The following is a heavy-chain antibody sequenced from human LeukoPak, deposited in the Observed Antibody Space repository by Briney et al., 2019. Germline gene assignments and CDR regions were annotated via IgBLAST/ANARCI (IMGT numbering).Heavy chain of an antibody. CDR1: GFTFSIYA. CDR2: ITSRGEST. Sequence: GGSLRLSCAASGFTFSIYAMSWVRQAPGKGPQWVSSITSRGESTWYVDSVKGRFTITRDNSENTLYLQMHSLRAEDTAVYYCARDRPNYYGSDGHYYRRDGDYWGRGTLVSVSS. D-gene: IGHD3-22*01. CDR3: ARDRPNYYGSDGHYYRRDGDY. J-gene: IGHJ4*02. V-gene: IGHV3-23*01.